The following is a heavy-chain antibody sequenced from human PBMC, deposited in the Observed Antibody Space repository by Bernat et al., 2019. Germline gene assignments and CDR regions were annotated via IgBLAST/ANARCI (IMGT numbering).Heavy chain of an antibody. CDR1: GGSISSSSYY. CDR3: ARQEVRGDDAFDI. J-gene: IGHJ3*02. CDR2: IYYNGNT. D-gene: IGHD3-10*01. Sequence: QLQLQESGPGLVKPSETLSLTCTVSGGSISSSSYYWGWIRQPPGKGLEWIGGIYYNGNTYYKPSLRSRVTISVDTSKNQFSLKLTSMTAADTAVYFCARQEVRGDDAFDIWGQGTMVTVSS. V-gene: IGHV4-39*01.